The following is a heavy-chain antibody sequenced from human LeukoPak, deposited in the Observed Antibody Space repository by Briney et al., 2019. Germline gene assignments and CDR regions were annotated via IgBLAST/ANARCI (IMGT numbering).Heavy chain of an antibody. CDR3: VKDVLRLNYGYFDL. V-gene: IGHV3-23*01. Sequence: PGGSLRLSCAASGFTFSDYAMCWVRQAPGKGLEWVSGISGTARSAYYTDSVKGRFTVSRENSKKTLYLQMSSLRAEDTAVYYCVKDVLRLNYGYFDLWGRGTLVTVSS. CDR1: GFTFSDYA. J-gene: IGHJ2*01. CDR2: ISGTARSA. D-gene: IGHD2-21*01.